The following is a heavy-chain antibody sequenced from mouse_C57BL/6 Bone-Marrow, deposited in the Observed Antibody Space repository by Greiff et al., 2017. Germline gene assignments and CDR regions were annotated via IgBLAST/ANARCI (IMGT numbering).Heavy chain of an antibody. J-gene: IGHJ2*01. CDR1: GYTFTDYY. V-gene: IGHV1-77*01. CDR2: IGPGSGST. CDR3: ASYYGSSYSYYLDY. D-gene: IGHD1-1*01. Sequence: QVQLQQSGAELVKPGASVKISCKASGYTFTDYYINWVKQRPGQGLEWIGKIGPGSGSTYYNEKFKGKATLTADKSSSTAYMQLSSLTSEDSAVYCCASYYGSSYSYYLDYWGQGTTLTVSS.